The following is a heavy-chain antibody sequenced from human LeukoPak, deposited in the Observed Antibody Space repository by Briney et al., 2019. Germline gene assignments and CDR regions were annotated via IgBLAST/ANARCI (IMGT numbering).Heavy chain of an antibody. V-gene: IGHV1-18*01. J-gene: IGHJ4*02. CDR2: ISAYNGNT. D-gene: IGHD2-15*01. Sequence: GASVKVSCKASGYTFTSYGISWVRQAPGQGLEWMGWISAYNGNTNYAQKLQGRVTMTTDTSTSTAYMEPRSLRSDDTAVYYCARVEGAIYCSGGSCYFFDYWGQGTLVTVSS. CDR3: ARVEGAIYCSGGSCYFFDY. CDR1: GYTFTSYG.